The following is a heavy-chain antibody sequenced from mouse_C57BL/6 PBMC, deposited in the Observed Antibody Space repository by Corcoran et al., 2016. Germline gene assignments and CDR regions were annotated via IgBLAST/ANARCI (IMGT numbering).Heavy chain of an antibody. CDR1: GYSFTSYY. CDR3: AREDHYGSSSWFAY. D-gene: IGHD1-1*01. V-gene: IGHV1-66*01. Sequence: QVQLQQSGPELVKPGASVKISCKASGYSFTSYYIHWVKQRPGQGLEWIGWIYPGSGNTKYNEKFKGKATLTADTSSSTAYMQLSSLTSEDSAVYYCAREDHYGSSSWFAYWGQGTLVTVSA. CDR2: IYPGSGNT. J-gene: IGHJ3*01.